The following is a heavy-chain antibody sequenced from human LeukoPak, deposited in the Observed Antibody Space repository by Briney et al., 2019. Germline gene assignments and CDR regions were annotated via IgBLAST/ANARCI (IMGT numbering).Heavy chain of an antibody. CDR1: GGTFSSYA. V-gene: IGHV1-69*05. Sequence: SVKVSFKASGGTFSSYAISWVRQAPGQGLEWMGGIIPIFGTANYAQKFQGRVTITTDESTSTAYMELSSLRSEDTAVYYCARDGMATMDYFDYWGQGTLVTVSS. CDR3: ARDGMATMDYFDY. CDR2: IIPIFGTA. J-gene: IGHJ4*02. D-gene: IGHD5-24*01.